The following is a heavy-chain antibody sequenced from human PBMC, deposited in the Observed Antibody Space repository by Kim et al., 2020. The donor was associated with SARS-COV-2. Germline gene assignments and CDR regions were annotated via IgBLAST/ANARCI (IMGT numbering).Heavy chain of an antibody. CDR3: SCGSSSSTSCYVLDS. D-gene: IGHD2-2*01. CDR1: GGSFSGYY. V-gene: IGHV4-34*01. Sequence: SETLSLTCAVYGGSFSGYYWSWIRQPPGKGLEWIGEINHSGSTNYNPSLKTRVTISVHTSKNQFSLKLLSVTAADTAVYYCSCGSSSSTSCYVLDSCG. CDR2: INHSGST. J-gene: IGHJ5*01.